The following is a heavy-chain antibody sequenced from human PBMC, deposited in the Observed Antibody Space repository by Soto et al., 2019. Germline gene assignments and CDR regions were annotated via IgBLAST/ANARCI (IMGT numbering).Heavy chain of an antibody. CDR3: AAAPRY. V-gene: IGHV4-59*01. CDR1: GGSISSYY. D-gene: IGHD2-15*01. Sequence: ETLSLTCTVSGGSISSYYWSWIRQPPGKGLEWIGYIYDSGSTNYNPSLKSRVTISVDTSKNQFSLRLTSVTAADTAVYYCAAAPRYRGQGSLVTVSS. CDR2: IYDSGST. J-gene: IGHJ4*02.